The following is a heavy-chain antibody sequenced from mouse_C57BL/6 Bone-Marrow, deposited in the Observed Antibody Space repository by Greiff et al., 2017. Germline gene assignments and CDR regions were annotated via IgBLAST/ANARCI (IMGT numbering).Heavy chain of an antibody. CDR1: GYTFTSYW. Sequence: QQSCKASGYTFTSYWMHWVKQRPGQGLEWIGEIDPSDSYTNYNQKFKGKSTLTVDKSSSTAYMQLSSLTSEDSAVYYCAITTDYAMDYWGQGTSVTVSS. V-gene: IGHV1-69*01. J-gene: IGHJ4*01. D-gene: IGHD1-2*01. CDR2: IDPSDSYT. CDR3: AITTDYAMDY.